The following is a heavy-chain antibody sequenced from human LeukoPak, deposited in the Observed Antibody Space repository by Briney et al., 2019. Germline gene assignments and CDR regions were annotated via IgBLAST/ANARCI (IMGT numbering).Heavy chain of an antibody. V-gene: IGHV4-31*03. CDR2: IYYSGST. CDR3: ARSPRYYDSSGYYLWDAFDI. J-gene: IGHJ3*02. CDR1: GGSISSGGYY. Sequence: SETLSLTCTVSGGSISSGGYYWSWIRQHPGKGLEWIGYIYYSGSTYYNPSLKSRVTISVDTSKNQFSLKLSSVTAADTAVYYCARSPRYYDSSGYYLWDAFDIWGQGTMVTVSS. D-gene: IGHD3-22*01.